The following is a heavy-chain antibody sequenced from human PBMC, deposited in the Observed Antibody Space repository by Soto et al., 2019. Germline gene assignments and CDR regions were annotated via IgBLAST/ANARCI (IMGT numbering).Heavy chain of an antibody. D-gene: IGHD6-19*01. CDR2: ISSNGVGT. V-gene: IGHV3-64*01. CDR3: ARREQSDYSYMDV. J-gene: IGHJ6*03. Sequence: EVQLVESGGGLVQPGGSLRLSCAASGFTFSNYAMDWVRQAPGKVLEYVSGISSNGVGTYYANSVKDRLTISRDNSKNTLYLQMGSLRAEDMAVYYCARREQSDYSYMDVWGKGTSVTVSS. CDR1: GFTFSNYA.